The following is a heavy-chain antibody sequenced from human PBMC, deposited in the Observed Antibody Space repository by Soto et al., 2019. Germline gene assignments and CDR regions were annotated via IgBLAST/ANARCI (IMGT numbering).Heavy chain of an antibody. V-gene: IGHV1-69*13. CDR3: ARGSYSYSYGLGGRYYYYGIDV. J-gene: IGHJ6*02. Sequence: SVKVSCKASGGTFSSYAISWVRQAPGQGLEWMGGIIPIFGTANYAQKFQGRVTITADESTSTAYMELSSLRSEDTAVYYCARGSYSYSYGLGGRYYYYGIDVWGQGTTVTVS. D-gene: IGHD5-18*01. CDR2: IIPIFGTA. CDR1: GGTFSSYA.